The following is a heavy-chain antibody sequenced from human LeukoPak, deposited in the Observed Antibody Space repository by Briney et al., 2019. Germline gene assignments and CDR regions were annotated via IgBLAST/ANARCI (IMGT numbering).Heavy chain of an antibody. CDR1: GYTFTSYG. V-gene: IGHV1-18*01. J-gene: IGHJ4*02. Sequence: GASVKVSCKASGYTFTSYGISWVRRAPGQGLEWMGWISAYNGNTNYAQKLQGRVTMTTDTSTSTAYMELRSLRSDDTAVYYCARAGCSSTSCYYADYWGQGTLVTVSS. CDR2: ISAYNGNT. D-gene: IGHD2-2*01. CDR3: ARAGCSSTSCYYADY.